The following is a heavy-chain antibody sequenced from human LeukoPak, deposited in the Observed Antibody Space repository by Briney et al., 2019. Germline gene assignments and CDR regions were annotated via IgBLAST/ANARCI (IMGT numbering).Heavy chain of an antibody. D-gene: IGHD6-13*01. CDR3: AKFEPGYSSSWSWGAFDI. J-gene: IGHJ3*02. CDR1: GYTFSSYA. V-gene: IGHV3-23*01. Sequence: PGGCLRLSCAASGYTFSSYAMSWVRQAPGKGLEWVSAISGSGGSTYYADSVKGRFTISRDNSKNTLYLQMNSLRAEDTAVYYCAKFEPGYSSSWSWGAFDIWGQGTMVTVSS. CDR2: ISGSGGST.